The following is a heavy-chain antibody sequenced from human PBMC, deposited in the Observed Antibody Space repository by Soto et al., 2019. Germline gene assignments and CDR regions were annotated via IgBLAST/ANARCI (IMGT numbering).Heavy chain of an antibody. V-gene: IGHV1-69*13. D-gene: IGHD5-12*01. J-gene: IGHJ4*02. CDR1: GDTFSNSA. CDR3: AHERVAEMATGGYFDY. Sequence: ASVKFSCKSSGDTFSNSAFSWVRQAPGQGLEWVGGIVILFGTPDFAQEFRDRAAITADESTSTVYLELSRLRSEDTAIYYCAHERVAEMATGGYFDYWGQGTPVTVSS. CDR2: IVILFGTP.